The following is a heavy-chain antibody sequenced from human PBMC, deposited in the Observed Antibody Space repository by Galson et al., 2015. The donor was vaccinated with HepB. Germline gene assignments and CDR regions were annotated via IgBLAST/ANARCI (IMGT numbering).Heavy chain of an antibody. CDR2: IVAGSNNT. V-gene: IGHV1-58*01. CDR3: ATGGDYYYGMDV. Sequence: SVKVSCKASGFPFTDSPVQWVRQARGQRLEWIGWIVAGSNNTNFAQKFQERVTITRDMSTGTAYMELSGLRSEDTAVYYCATGGDYYYGMDVWGQGTTVTVSS. CDR1: GFPFTDSP. J-gene: IGHJ6*02.